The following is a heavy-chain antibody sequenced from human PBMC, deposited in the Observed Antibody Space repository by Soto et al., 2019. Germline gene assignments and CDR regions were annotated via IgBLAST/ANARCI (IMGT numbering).Heavy chain of an antibody. CDR2: ISYDGSNK. CDR1: GFTFSSYG. V-gene: IGHV3-30*03. CDR3: ASIVDTAMVTPDY. D-gene: IGHD5-18*01. J-gene: IGHJ4*02. Sequence: GGSLRLSCAASGFTFSSYGMHWVRQAPGKGLEWVAVISYDGSNKYYADSVKGRFTISRDNSKNTLYLQMNSLRAEDTAVYYCASIVDTAMVTPDYWGQGTLVTVSS.